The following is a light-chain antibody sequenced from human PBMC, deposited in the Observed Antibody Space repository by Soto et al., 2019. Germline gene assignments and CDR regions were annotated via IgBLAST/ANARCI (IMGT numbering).Light chain of an antibody. CDR3: QQCSSAPFT. Sequence: EIVLTQSPGTLSLSPGESVTLSCRASQTVSSTYLAWYQQKPGQTPRLLIYATSNRATGIPDRFSGSGSGTDFTLTISRLEPEDFAVYYCQQCSSAPFTFGQGTRLE. CDR2: ATS. V-gene: IGKV3-20*01. J-gene: IGKJ5*01. CDR1: QTVSSTY.